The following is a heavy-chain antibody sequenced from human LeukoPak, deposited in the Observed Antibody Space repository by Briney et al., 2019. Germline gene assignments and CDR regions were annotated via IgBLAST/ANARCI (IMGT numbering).Heavy chain of an antibody. Sequence: PGGSLRLSCAASGFTFSSYAMHWVRQAPGKGLEWVAVISYDGSNKYYADSAKGRFTISRDNSKNTLYLQMNSLRAEDTAVYYCAKDQGRGSSYFDYWGQGTLVTVSS. CDR3: AKDQGRGSSYFDY. D-gene: IGHD1-26*01. CDR2: ISYDGSNK. V-gene: IGHV3-30-3*01. J-gene: IGHJ4*02. CDR1: GFTFSSYA.